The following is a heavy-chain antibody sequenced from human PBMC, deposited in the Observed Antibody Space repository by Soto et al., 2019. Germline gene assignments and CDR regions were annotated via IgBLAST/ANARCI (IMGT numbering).Heavy chain of an antibody. CDR3: ARVKYSPPYYYYDGRDV. D-gene: IGHD5-18*01. Sequence: QVQLVQSGAEVKKPGASVKVSCKASGYTFTSYGISWVRQAPGQGLEWMGWISAYNGNTNYAQKLQGRVTMTTDTPTSTAYMGLRSLRSDATAVYYCARVKYSPPYYYYDGRDVWGQGTTVTVSS. CDR1: GYTFTSYG. V-gene: IGHV1-18*01. J-gene: IGHJ6*02. CDR2: ISAYNGNT.